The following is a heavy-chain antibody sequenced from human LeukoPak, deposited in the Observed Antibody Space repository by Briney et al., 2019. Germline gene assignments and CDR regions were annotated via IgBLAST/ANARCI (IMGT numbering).Heavy chain of an antibody. CDR1: GYTFAGYY. J-gene: IGHJ5*02. D-gene: IGHD6-13*01. CDR2: INPNSGGT. CDR3: ARESWYLYNWFDP. Sequence: GASVKVSCKASGYTFAGYYMHWVRQAPGQGLEWMGWINPNSGGTNYAQKFQGRVTMTRDTSISTAYMELSRLRSDDTAVYYCARESWYLYNWFDPWGQGTLVTVSS. V-gene: IGHV1-2*02.